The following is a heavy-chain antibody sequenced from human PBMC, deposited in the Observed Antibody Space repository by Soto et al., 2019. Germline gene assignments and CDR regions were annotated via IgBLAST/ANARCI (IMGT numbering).Heavy chain of an antibody. CDR2: ITAYSGET. J-gene: IGHJ4*02. D-gene: IGHD2-21*01. V-gene: IGHV1-18*01. Sequence: QIQLVQSGAEVKKPGASVKVSCQTSGYTFTSYGTNWVRQAPGQGLEWMGWITAYSGETHIAKKYQGRVTLTTDISTTTAFMEMEGLTYDDTGVYYSAKSLGLCGEGICLRRQFDSWGQGTLVTVSS. CDR3: AKSLGLCGEGICLRRQFDS. CDR1: GYTFTSYG.